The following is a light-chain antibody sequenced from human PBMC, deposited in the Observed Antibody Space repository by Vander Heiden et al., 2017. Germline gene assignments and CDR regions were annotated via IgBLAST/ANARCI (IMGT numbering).Light chain of an antibody. CDR1: QSVSSSY. CDR3: QQYGSSPLT. V-gene: IGKV3-20*01. Sequence: EIVLTQPPGTLSWSQGERATHAFRASQSVSSSYLAWYQQKPGQAPRLLIYGASSRATGIPDRFSGSGSGTDFTLTISRLDPEDFAVYYCQQYGSSPLTFGGGTKVEIK. J-gene: IGKJ4*01. CDR2: GAS.